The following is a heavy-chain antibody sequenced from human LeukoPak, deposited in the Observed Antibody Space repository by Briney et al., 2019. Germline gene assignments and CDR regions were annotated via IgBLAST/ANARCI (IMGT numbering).Heavy chain of an antibody. Sequence: SETLSLTCTVSGGSISSYYWSWIRQPAGKGLEWIGRIYTSGSTNYNPSLKSRVTISVDTSKNQFSLKLSSVTAADTAVYYCARTWIVVVMGAFDIWGQGTMVTVSS. J-gene: IGHJ3*02. CDR1: GGSISSYY. V-gene: IGHV4-4*07. CDR2: IYTSGST. CDR3: ARTWIVVVMGAFDI. D-gene: IGHD3-22*01.